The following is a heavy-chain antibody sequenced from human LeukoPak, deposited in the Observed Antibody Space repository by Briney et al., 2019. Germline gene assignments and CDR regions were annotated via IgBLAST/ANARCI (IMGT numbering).Heavy chain of an antibody. V-gene: IGHV3-21*04. Sequence: GGSLRLSCAASGFSFSSYSMNWVRQAPAKGLEGVSFISSSSSYIYYADSVKGRFTISRDNAKNSLYLQMNRLGADDTAVFFLGCWMVVTIHDVFELWPEGPMVTVFS. CDR2: ISSSSSYI. CDR1: GFSFSSYS. D-gene: IGHD4-23*01. J-gene: IGHJ3*01. CDR3: GCWMVVTIHDVFEL.